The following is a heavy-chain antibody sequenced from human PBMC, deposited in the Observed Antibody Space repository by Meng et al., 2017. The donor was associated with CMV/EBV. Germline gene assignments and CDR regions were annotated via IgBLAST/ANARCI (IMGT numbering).Heavy chain of an antibody. CDR1: GFTFSSYE. V-gene: IGHV3-48*03. CDR2: ISSSGSTI. Sequence: GESLKISCAASGFTFSSYEMNWVRQAPGKGLEWVSYISSSGSTIYYADSVKGRFTISRDNAKNSLYLLMNSLRAEDTAVYYCARGGIGLWFGEKGGGYYGMDVWGQGTTVTVSS. CDR3: ARGGIGLWFGEKGGGYYGMDV. D-gene: IGHD3-10*01. J-gene: IGHJ6*02.